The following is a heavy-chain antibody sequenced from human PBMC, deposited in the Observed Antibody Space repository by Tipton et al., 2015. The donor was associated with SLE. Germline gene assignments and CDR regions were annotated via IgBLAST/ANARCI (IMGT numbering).Heavy chain of an antibody. CDR2: VYSSGFS. CDR3: ARVGHGFDSSGYNSHYYYYMDV. D-gene: IGHD3-22*01. Sequence: TLSLTCTVSGDSINGNYWTWIRQPPGKGLEFVGYVYSSGFSDYNPSLTSRVTISLDTSKNQFSLRLSSATAADSAVYYCARVGHGFDSSGYNSHYYYYMDVWGKGTTVTVSS. CDR1: GDSINGNY. J-gene: IGHJ6*03. V-gene: IGHV4-59*01.